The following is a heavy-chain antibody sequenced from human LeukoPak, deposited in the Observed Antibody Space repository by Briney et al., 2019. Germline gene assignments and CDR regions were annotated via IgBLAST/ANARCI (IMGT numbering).Heavy chain of an antibody. Sequence: SETLSLTCTVSGGSISSYYWSWIRQPPGKGLEWIGYIYYSGSTYYNPSLKSRVTISVDTSKNQFSLKLSSVTAADTAVYYCARMGYYDSSGYLGYWGQGTLVTVSS. D-gene: IGHD3-22*01. V-gene: IGHV4-59*12. CDR2: IYYSGST. J-gene: IGHJ4*02. CDR3: ARMGYYDSSGYLGY. CDR1: GGSISSYY.